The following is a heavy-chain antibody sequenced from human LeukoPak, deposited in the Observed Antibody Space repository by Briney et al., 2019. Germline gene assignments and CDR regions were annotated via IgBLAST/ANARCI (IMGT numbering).Heavy chain of an antibody. Sequence: PGGSLRLSCAASGFTVSSNYMSWVRQAPGKGLEWVSIIYSGGSTFYADSVKGRFTISRDNSKNTLYLQMNSLRAEDTAVYYCARMVVRGLQVVKVYYFDYWGQGTLVTVSS. V-gene: IGHV3-53*01. CDR2: IYSGGST. CDR1: GFTVSSNY. D-gene: IGHD3-10*01. J-gene: IGHJ4*02. CDR3: ARMVVRGLQVVKVYYFDY.